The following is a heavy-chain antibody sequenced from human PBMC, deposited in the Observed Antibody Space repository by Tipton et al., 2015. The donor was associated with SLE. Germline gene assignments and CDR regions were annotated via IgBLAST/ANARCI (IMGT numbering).Heavy chain of an antibody. CDR2: IYSGGSST. CDR1: GFTFSSYA. CDR3: AKKAGSIAAREYYYYYMDV. J-gene: IGHJ6*03. V-gene: IGHV3-23*03. D-gene: IGHD6-6*01. Sequence: SLRLSCAASGFTFSSYAMSWVRQAPGKGLEWVSVIYSGGSSTYYADSVKGRFTISRDNSKNTLYLQMNSLRAEDTAVYYCAKKAGSIAAREYYYYYMDVWGKGTTVTVSS.